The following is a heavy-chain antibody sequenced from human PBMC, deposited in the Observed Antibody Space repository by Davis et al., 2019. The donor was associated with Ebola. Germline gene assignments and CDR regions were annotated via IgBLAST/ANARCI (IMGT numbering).Heavy chain of an antibody. CDR2: ISYDGSNK. D-gene: IGHD5-18*01. Sequence: GESLKISCAASGFTFSSYGMHWVRQAPGKGLEWVAVISYDGSNKYYADSVKGRFTISRDNPKNTLYLQMNSLRAEDTAVYYCARGGIQLWLEDYYYGMDVWGQGTTVTVSS. J-gene: IGHJ6*02. CDR3: ARGGIQLWLEDYYYGMDV. V-gene: IGHV3-30*03. CDR1: GFTFSSYG.